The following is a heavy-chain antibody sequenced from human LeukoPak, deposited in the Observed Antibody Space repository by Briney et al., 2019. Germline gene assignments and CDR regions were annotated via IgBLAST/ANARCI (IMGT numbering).Heavy chain of an antibody. V-gene: IGHV3-66*01. CDR1: GFTVSSNY. J-gene: IGHJ4*02. D-gene: IGHD1-26*01. CDR2: IYSGGST. CDR3: ARDIVYKVGATYDY. Sequence: GGSLRLSCAASGFTVSSNYMSWVRQAPGKGLEWVSVIYSGGSTYYADSVKGRFTISRDNSKNTLYLQMNSLRAEDTAVYYCARDIVYKVGATYDYWGQGTLVPVSS.